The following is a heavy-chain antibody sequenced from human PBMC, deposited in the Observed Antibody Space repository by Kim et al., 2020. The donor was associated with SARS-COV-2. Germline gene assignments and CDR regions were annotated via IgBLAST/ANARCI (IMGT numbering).Heavy chain of an antibody. V-gene: IGHV3-33*01. CDR2: IWYDGSNK. D-gene: IGHD5-18*01. CDR1: GFTFSSYG. Sequence: GGSLRLSCAASGFTFSSYGMHWVRQAPGKGLEWVAVIWYDGSNKYYADSVKGRFTISRDNSKNTLYLQMNSLRAEDTAVYYCARGDQDTAIEVWYYGMDVWGQGTTVTVSS. CDR3: ARGDQDTAIEVWYYGMDV. J-gene: IGHJ6*02.